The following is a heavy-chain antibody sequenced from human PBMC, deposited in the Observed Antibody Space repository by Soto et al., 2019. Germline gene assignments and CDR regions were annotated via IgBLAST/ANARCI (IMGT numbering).Heavy chain of an antibody. CDR2: IYPGDSDT. V-gene: IGHV5-51*01. J-gene: IGHJ6*02. D-gene: IGHD6-13*01. CDR1: GYSFTSYW. CDR3: ARQLAAAGNYYYYGMDV. Sequence: GEALKISGKGSGYSFTSYWIGWVRQIPGKGLEWMGIIYPGDSDTRYSPSFQGQVTISADKSISTAYLQWSSLKASDTAMYYCARQLAAAGNYYYYGMDVWGQGTTVTVSS.